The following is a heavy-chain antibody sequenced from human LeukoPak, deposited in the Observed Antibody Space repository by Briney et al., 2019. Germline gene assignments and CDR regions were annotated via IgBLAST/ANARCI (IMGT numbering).Heavy chain of an antibody. CDR2: IKEDGSEK. Sequence: GGSLRLSCAASGFTFSRYWMSWVRQAPGKGLEWVANIKEDGSEKNYVDSVKGRFTISRDNAKNSLYLQMNSLRAEDTAVYYCAVARYSSSWFWDYWGQGTLVTVSS. J-gene: IGHJ4*02. V-gene: IGHV3-7*01. CDR1: GFTFSRYW. CDR3: AVARYSSSWFWDY. D-gene: IGHD6-13*01.